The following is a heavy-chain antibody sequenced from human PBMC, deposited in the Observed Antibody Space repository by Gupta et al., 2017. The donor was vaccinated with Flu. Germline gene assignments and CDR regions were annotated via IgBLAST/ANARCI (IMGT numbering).Heavy chain of an antibody. CDR1: GCTLSDYW. CDR3: ARDVGSGDYDS. Sequence: EVQLVESGGGLVQPGGSLRRSGGASGCTLSDYWISWVRQAPGKGRELVANINRDGSVTNYMDFVRGRFTISRDNAKNAVYFQMNSLRVDDTAVYYCARDVGSGDYDSWGQGTLVTVSS. CDR2: INRDGSVT. D-gene: IGHD4-17*01. V-gene: IGHV3-7*01. J-gene: IGHJ5*01.